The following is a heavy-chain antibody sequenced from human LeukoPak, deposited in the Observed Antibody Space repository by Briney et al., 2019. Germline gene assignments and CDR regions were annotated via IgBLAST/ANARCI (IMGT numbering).Heavy chain of an antibody. D-gene: IGHD6-13*01. CDR3: AKLVPS. CDR2: IYYNGIS. J-gene: IGHJ5*02. CDR1: GGSISGYY. Sequence: NPSETLSLTCTVSGGSISGYYWSWIRQPPGKGLEWIAYIYYNGISNYNPSLKSRVIISVDPSKNQFSLKLTSVTAADTAVYYCAKLVPSWGQGTLVTVSS. V-gene: IGHV4-59*01.